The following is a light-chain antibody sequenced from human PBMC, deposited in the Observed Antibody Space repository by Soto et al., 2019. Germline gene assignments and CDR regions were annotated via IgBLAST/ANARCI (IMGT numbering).Light chain of an antibody. V-gene: IGLV2-11*01. CDR3: CSYAGSYTLV. CDR1: SSDVGGYNY. CDR2: DVS. J-gene: IGLJ1*01. Sequence: VLTQPRSVSGSPGQSVTISCTGTSSDVGGYNYVSWYQQHPGKAPKLMIYDVSKRPSGVPDRFSGSKSGNTASLTISGLQTEDEADYYCCSYAGSYTLVFGTGTKVTV.